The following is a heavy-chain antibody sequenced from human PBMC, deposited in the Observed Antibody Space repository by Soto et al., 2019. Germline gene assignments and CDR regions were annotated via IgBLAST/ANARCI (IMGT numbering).Heavy chain of an antibody. V-gene: IGHV3-48*01. D-gene: IGHD1-26*01. CDR2: ISSTGSTT. Sequence: GGSLRLSCAASGFTFSSYSMNWLRQAPGKGLEWVSYISSTGSTTYYADSVKGRFTISRDNAKNSLFLQMNRPRADDTAVYYCAKGADSGSYTYDYGGQGALVTVSS. CDR1: GFTFSSYS. CDR3: AKGADSGSYTYDY. J-gene: IGHJ4*02.